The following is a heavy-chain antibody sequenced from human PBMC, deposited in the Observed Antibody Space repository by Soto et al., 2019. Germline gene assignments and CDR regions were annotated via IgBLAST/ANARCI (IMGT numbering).Heavy chain of an antibody. CDR2: IYPGDSDT. V-gene: IGHV5-51*01. Sequence: GESLKISGEGSGYSFTSYWIGWVRQMPGKGLEWMGIIYPGDSDTRYSPSFQGQVTISADNSISTAYLQWSSLKASDTAMYYCARHPLLMTAGTSGPRYYFACRRKRTRVPVS. D-gene: IGHD4-17*01. J-gene: IGHJ4*02. CDR1: GYSFTSYW. CDR3: ARHPLLMTAGTSGPRYYFAC.